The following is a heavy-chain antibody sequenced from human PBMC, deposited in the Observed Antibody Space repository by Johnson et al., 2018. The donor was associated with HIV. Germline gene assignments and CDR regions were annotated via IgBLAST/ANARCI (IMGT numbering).Heavy chain of an antibody. CDR3: AIMSAPEDADAFDF. J-gene: IGHJ3*01. Sequence: QVQLVESGGGLVKPGGSLRLSCAASGFTFSSYGMHWVRQAPGKGLEWVAFISYDGSNKYYADSVKGRFTISRDNSRNTLYLQMNSLRAEDTTVYFCAIMSAPEDADAFDFWGQGTMVTVSS. D-gene: IGHD1-14*01. V-gene: IGHV3-30*03. CDR1: GFTFSSYG. CDR2: ISYDGSNK.